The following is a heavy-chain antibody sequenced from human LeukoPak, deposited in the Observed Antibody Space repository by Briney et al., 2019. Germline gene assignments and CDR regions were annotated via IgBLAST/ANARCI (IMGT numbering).Heavy chain of an antibody. CDR3: AEDFGGYPYYYYYYYMDV. J-gene: IGHJ6*03. CDR1: GFTFSSYG. V-gene: IGHV3-30*02. CDR2: IRYDGSNK. D-gene: IGHD3-16*01. Sequence: GGSLRLSCAASGFTFSSYGMHWVRQAPGKGLEWVAFIRYDGSNKYYADSVKGRFTISRDNSKNTLYLQMNSLRAEDTAVYYCAEDFGGYPYYYYYYYMDVWGKGTTVTVSS.